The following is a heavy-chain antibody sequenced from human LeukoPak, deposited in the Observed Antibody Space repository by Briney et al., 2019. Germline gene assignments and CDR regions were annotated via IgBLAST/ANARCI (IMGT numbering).Heavy chain of an antibody. J-gene: IGHJ4*02. CDR1: GFTFSNAW. CDR3: TTDSNYYDSSGYPY. CDR2: IKSKTDGGTT. D-gene: IGHD3-22*01. V-gene: IGHV3-15*01. Sequence: GASLRLSCAASGFTFSNAWMSWVRQAPGKGLEWVGRIKSKTDGGTTDYAAPVKGRFTISRDDSKNTLYLQMNSLKTEDTAVYYCTTDSNYYDSSGYPYWGQGTLVTVSP.